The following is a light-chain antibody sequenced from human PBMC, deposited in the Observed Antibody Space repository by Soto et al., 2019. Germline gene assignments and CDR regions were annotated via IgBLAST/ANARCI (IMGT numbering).Light chain of an antibody. J-gene: IGLJ3*02. CDR3: SSYTGRSTWV. CDR2: EVS. CDR1: SSDVGSFDC. Sequence: QSVLTQPPSVSGSPGQSVTISCTGSSSDVGSFDCVSWYQQPPGTAPKLMIYEVSSRPSGVPDRFSGSKSGNTASLTISGLQAEDEADYYCSSYTGRSTWVFGGGTKLTVL. V-gene: IGLV2-18*02.